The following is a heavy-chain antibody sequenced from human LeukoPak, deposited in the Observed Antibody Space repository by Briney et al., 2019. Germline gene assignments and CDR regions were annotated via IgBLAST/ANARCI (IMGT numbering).Heavy chain of an antibody. Sequence: PSETLSLTCTVSGGSISSSSYYWGWIRQPPGKGLEWIGSIYYSGSTYYNPSLKSRVTISVDTSKNQFSLKLSSVTAADTAVYYCARTSIKIVVVLPTYYYYYMDAWGKGTTVTVSS. CDR3: ARTSIKIVVVLPTYYYYYMDA. CDR2: IYYSGST. J-gene: IGHJ6*03. CDR1: GGSISSSSYY. D-gene: IGHD3-22*01. V-gene: IGHV4-39*07.